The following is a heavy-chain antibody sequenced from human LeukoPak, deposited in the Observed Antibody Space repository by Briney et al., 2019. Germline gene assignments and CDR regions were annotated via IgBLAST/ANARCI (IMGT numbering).Heavy chain of an antibody. CDR1: SGSISSYY. V-gene: IGHV4-4*07. D-gene: IGHD1-26*01. CDR3: ARDAPGFLVGAYYYYMDV. CDR2: IYTSGST. J-gene: IGHJ6*03. Sequence: SETLSLTCTVSSGSISSYYWSWIRQPAGKGREWIGRIYTSGSTNYNPSLKSRVTMSVDTSKNQFSLKLSSVTAADRAVYYCARDAPGFLVGAYYYYMDVWGKGTTVTVSS.